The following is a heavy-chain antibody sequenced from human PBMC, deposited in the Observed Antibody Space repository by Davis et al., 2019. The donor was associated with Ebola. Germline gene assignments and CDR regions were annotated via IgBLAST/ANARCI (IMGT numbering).Heavy chain of an antibody. CDR2: ISSSSSTI. D-gene: IGHD5-12*01. V-gene: IGHV3-48*04. J-gene: IGHJ3*02. CDR3: ARDRYSGYDYWGDAFDI. CDR1: GFTFSSYS. Sequence: GESLKISCAASGFTFSSYSMNWVRQAPGKGLEWVSYISSSSSTIYYADSVKGRFTISRDNAKNSLYLQMNSLRAEDTAVYYCARDRYSGYDYWGDAFDIWGQRTTVTVSS.